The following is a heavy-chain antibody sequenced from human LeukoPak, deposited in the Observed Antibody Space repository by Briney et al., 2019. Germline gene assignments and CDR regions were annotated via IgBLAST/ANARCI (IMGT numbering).Heavy chain of an antibody. J-gene: IGHJ4*02. Sequence: GGSLRLSCAASGFTFSSYAMHWVRQAPGKGLEWVAVISYDGSNKYYADSVKGRFTISRDNSKNTLYLQMNSLRAEDTAVYYCALRRAHFITSYFDYWGQGTLVTVSS. CDR3: ALRRAHFITSYFDY. CDR2: ISYDGSNK. V-gene: IGHV3-30*04. D-gene: IGHD3-22*01. CDR1: GFTFSSYA.